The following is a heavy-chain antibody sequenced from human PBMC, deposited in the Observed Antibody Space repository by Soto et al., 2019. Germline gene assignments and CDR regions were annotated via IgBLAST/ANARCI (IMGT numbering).Heavy chain of an antibody. CDR3: ARGGSLNY. CDR1: GFTLSSYW. Sequence: EVQLVESGGGLVQPGGSLRLSCVGSGFTLSSYWMSWARQAPGKGLEWLANIKQDGSEQHYVDSVKGRFSISRDNGQNPLFLHMGRLRDEDTAVYYWARGGSLNYWGQGTLVTVSS. D-gene: IGHD3-16*01. CDR2: IKQDGSEQ. J-gene: IGHJ4*02. V-gene: IGHV3-7*01.